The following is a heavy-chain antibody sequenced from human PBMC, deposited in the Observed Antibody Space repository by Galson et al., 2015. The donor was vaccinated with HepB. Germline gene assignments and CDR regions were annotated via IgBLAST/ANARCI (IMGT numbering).Heavy chain of an antibody. V-gene: IGHV4-59*08. Sequence: ETLSLTCTVSGGSISSYYWSWIRQPPGKGLEWIGYIYYSGSTNYNPSLKSRVTISVDTSKNQFSLKLSSVTAADTAVYYCARQIPHYDSSGYALWFDPWGQGTLVTVSS. CDR3: ARQIPHYDSSGYALWFDP. D-gene: IGHD3-22*01. CDR1: GGSISSYY. CDR2: IYYSGST. J-gene: IGHJ5*02.